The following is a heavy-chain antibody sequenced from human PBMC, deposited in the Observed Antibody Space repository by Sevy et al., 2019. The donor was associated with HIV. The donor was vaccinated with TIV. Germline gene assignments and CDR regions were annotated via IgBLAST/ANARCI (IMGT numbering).Heavy chain of an antibody. CDR2: ISSGSSYT. CDR3: ARSTSNYADYYFDY. J-gene: IGHJ4*02. Sequence: AGSLRLSCAASGFTFSDYYMTWIRQSPGKALQWISYISSGSSYTNYADSVKGRFTISRDNAKNSLYLEIHTLRPEDTAVYYCARSTSNYADYYFDYWGQGTVVTVSS. CDR1: GFTFSDYY. V-gene: IGHV3-11*06. D-gene: IGHD4-17*01.